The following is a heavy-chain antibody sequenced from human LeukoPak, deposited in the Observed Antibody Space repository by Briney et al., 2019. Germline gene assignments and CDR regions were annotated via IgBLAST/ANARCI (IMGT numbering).Heavy chain of an antibody. J-gene: IGHJ4*02. D-gene: IGHD4-17*01. CDR2: INHSGST. CDR3: ASGDDYGDWYFDY. CDR1: GGSFSGYY. Sequence: SETLSLTCAVYGGSFSGYYWSWIRQPPGKGLEWIGEINHSGSTNYNPSLKSRVTISVDTSKNQFSLKLSSVTAADTAVYYCASGDDYGDWYFDYWGQGTLVTVSS. V-gene: IGHV4-34*01.